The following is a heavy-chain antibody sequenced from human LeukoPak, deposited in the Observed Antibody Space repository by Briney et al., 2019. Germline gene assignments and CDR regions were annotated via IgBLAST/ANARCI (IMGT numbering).Heavy chain of an antibody. CDR2: IYHSGST. Sequence: PSETLSLTCTVSGYSISSGYYWGWIRQPPGKGLEWIGSIYHSGSTYCNPSLKSRVTISVDTSKNQFSLKLSSVTAADTAVYYCASTTILTGYYDDWGQGTLVTVSS. J-gene: IGHJ4*02. V-gene: IGHV4-38-2*02. CDR1: GYSISSGYY. CDR3: ASTTILTGYYDD. D-gene: IGHD3-9*01.